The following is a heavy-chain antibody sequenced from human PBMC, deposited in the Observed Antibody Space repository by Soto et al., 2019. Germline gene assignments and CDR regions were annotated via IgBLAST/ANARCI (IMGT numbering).Heavy chain of an antibody. Sequence: GGSLRLSCAASGFTFSRYSMNWVRQAPGKGLEWVSSISSSSSYIYYADSVKGRFTIPRDNAKNSLYLQMNSLRAEDTAVYYCARGGCSSTSCYPVYYYYYGMDVWGQGTTVTVSS. V-gene: IGHV3-21*01. D-gene: IGHD2-2*01. CDR1: GFTFSRYS. CDR2: ISSSSSYI. CDR3: ARGGCSSTSCYPVYYYYYGMDV. J-gene: IGHJ6*02.